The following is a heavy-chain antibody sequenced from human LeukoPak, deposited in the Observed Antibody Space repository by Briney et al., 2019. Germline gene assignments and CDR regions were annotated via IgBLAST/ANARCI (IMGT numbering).Heavy chain of an antibody. J-gene: IGHJ4*02. CDR2: INPNSGGT. CDR3: ARASHNDY. V-gene: IGHV1-2*02. Sequence: GASVKVSCKSSGYTFTGSYMHWVRQAPGQGLEWMGWINPNSGGTNYAQNFQGRVTMTRDTSISTAYMELSSLRSDDTAVYYCARASHNDYWGQGTLVTVSS. CDR1: GYTFTGSY.